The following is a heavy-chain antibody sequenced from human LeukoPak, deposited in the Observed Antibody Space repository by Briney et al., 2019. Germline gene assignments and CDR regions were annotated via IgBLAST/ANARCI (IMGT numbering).Heavy chain of an antibody. CDR1: GYTFTSYG. Sequence: GASVKVSCKASGYTFTSYGISWVRQAPGQGLEWMGWISAYNGNTNYAQKLQGRVTMTTDTSTSTDYMELSSLRSDDTAVYYCARDREATTAYYYYYYGMDVWGQGTTVTVSS. V-gene: IGHV1-18*01. J-gene: IGHJ6*02. CDR3: ARDREATTAYYYYYYGMDV. D-gene: IGHD5-12*01. CDR2: ISAYNGNT.